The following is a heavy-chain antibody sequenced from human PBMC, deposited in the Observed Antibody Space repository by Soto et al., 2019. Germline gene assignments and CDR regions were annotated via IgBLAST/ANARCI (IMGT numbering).Heavy chain of an antibody. J-gene: IGHJ4*02. V-gene: IGHV4-38-2*01. Sequence: PSETLSLTCDVSGYSIGSGYYWAWVRQPPGKGMEWIGSINHRGNSFYNPSLKSRVTISVDTSKNQGSLKVSSVTAADTAVYYCVRSGDDYGSYIDYWGQGTLVTVSS. D-gene: IGHD4-17*01. CDR2: INHRGNS. CDR1: GYSIGSGYY. CDR3: VRSGDDYGSYIDY.